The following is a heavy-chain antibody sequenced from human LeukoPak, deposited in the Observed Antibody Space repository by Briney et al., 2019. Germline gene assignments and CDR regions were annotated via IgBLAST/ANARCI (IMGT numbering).Heavy chain of an antibody. D-gene: IGHD4-11*01. J-gene: IGHJ4*02. CDR3: AREVTGY. CDR2: ISDTGRTT. Sequence: GGFLRLSCAASGFPFSSYDMNWVRQTPGKGLEWVSYISDTGRTTYYAEYVKGRFTISRDNTKNSLYLQMNSLRAEDTAVYYCAREVTGYWGQGTLVTVSS. V-gene: IGHV3-48*03. CDR1: GFPFSSYD.